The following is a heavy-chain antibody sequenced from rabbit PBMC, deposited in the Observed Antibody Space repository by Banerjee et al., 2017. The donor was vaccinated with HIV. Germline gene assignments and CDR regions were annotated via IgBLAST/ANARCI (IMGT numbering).Heavy chain of an antibody. D-gene: IGHD4-1*01. J-gene: IGHJ4*01. Sequence: RFTISSDKAQNTVDLQMNSLTAADTATYFCARDLAGVIGWNFNLWGQGTLVTVS. V-gene: IGHV1S8*01. CDR3: ARDLAGVIGWNFNL.